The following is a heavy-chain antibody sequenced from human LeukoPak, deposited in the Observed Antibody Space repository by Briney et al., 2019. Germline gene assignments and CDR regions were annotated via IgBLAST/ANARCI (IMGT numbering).Heavy chain of an antibody. V-gene: IGHV1-18*01. D-gene: IGHD1-26*01. CDR2: ISDYNHNT. CDR1: GYTFTSYG. CDR3: ARGFEGGY. J-gene: IGHJ4*02. Sequence: ASVKVSCKASGYTFTSYGISCVRHAPGQELEGMAWISDYNHNTNYAQKLQGRVTMTTDTSTSTAYTELRSLRSDDTALYHCARGFEGGYWGQGTLVTVSS.